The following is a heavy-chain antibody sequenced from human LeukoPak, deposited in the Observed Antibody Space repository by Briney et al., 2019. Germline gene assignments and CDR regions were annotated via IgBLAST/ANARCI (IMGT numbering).Heavy chain of an antibody. V-gene: IGHV1-69*05. Sequence: GASVKVSCKASGGTFSSYAISWVPQAPGQGLEWMGGIIPIFGTANYAQKFQGRVTITTDESTSTAYMELSSLRSEDTAVYYCARGGGGYVAGSYYFDYWGQGTLVTVSS. CDR3: ARGGGGYVAGSYYFDY. J-gene: IGHJ4*02. D-gene: IGHD5-12*01. CDR2: IIPIFGTA. CDR1: GGTFSSYA.